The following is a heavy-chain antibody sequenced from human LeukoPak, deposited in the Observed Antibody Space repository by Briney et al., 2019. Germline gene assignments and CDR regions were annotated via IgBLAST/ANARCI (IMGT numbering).Heavy chain of an antibody. Sequence: GGSLRLSCAASGFTFSSYGMHWVRQAPGKGLEWVAFIRYDGSNKYYADSVKGRFTISRDNSKNTLYLQMNSLRAEDTAVYYCAKTYCSGGSCYSSIDYWGQGTLVTVSS. J-gene: IGHJ4*02. CDR3: AKTYCSGGSCYSSIDY. D-gene: IGHD2-15*01. CDR2: IRYDGSNK. V-gene: IGHV3-30*02. CDR1: GFTFSSYG.